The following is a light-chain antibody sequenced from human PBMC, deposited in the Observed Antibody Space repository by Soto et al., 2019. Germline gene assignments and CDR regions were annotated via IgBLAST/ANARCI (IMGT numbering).Light chain of an antibody. J-gene: IGLJ3*02. CDR2: LATDGSH. V-gene: IGLV4-69*01. CDR1: SEHSNYA. Sequence: QLVLHQSPSASASLGASVKLTFTLSSEHSNYAIAWYQQHPEQGPRYLMKLATDGSHTKVDGIPDRFSGSSSGAERYLTISSLQSEDESDYDCQTWGIGVLGFGGGTQLPV. CDR3: QTWGIGVLG.